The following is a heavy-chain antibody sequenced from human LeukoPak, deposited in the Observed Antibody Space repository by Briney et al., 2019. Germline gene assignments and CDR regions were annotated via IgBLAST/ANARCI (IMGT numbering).Heavy chain of an antibody. J-gene: IGHJ4*02. CDR2: IGFDGVSK. V-gene: IGHV3-30*02. CDR3: VKDPQKTGAADGSFDY. Sequence: GGSLRLSCAASGFTFSDYGMHWVRQAPGRGLEWVSFIGFDGVSKYYRDSVKGRFTISRDTSKNTLYLYMDSLRVEDAAVYYCVKDPQKTGAADGSFDYWGQGTLVTVSS. CDR1: GFTFSDYG. D-gene: IGHD6-13*01.